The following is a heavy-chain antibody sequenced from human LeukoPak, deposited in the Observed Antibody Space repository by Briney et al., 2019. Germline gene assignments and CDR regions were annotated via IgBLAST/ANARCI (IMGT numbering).Heavy chain of an antibody. D-gene: IGHD3-10*01. CDR2: ISSSSSYI. CDR3: ARAVMVRGVIMCYYMDV. V-gene: IGHV3-21*01. CDR1: GFTFSSYS. J-gene: IGHJ6*03. Sequence: GGSLRLSCAASGFTFSSYSMNWVRQAPGKGLEWVSSISSSSSYIYYADSVKGRFTISRDNAKNSLYLQMNSLRAEDTAVYYCARAVMVRGVIMCYYMDVWGKGTTVTVSS.